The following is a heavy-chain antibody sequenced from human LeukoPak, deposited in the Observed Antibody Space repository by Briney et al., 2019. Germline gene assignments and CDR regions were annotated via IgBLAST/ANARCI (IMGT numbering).Heavy chain of an antibody. CDR2: MNPNSGNT. J-gene: IGHJ4*02. CDR1: GYTFSSYD. V-gene: IGHV1-8*01. CDR3: ARGTPDCTSASCYNY. D-gene: IGHD2-2*02. Sequence: GAPVKVSCKASGYTFSSYDINWLRQATGQGLEWMGWMNPNSGNTGYTQKFQGRVTMTRDTSISTAYMELSSLTSEDTAMYYCARGTPDCTSASCYNYWGQGTLVTVSS.